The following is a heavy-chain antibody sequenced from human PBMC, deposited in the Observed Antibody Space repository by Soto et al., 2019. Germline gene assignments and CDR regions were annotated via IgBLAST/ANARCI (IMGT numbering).Heavy chain of an antibody. J-gene: IGHJ5*02. CDR3: ARNQVAGPPEGWFDH. CDR2: IYPCDSDT. V-gene: IGHV5-51*01. Sequence: GESLKISCKGSGYSFTSYWIGWVRQMPGKGLEWMVIIYPCDSDTRYSPSCQGQVTISADKSISTAYLQWSSLKASDTAMYYCARNQVAGPPEGWFDHWGQGTLVTVSS. CDR1: GYSFTSYW. D-gene: IGHD6-19*01.